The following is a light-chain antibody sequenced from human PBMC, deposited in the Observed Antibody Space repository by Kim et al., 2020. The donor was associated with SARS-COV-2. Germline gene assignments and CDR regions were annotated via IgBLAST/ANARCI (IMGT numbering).Light chain of an antibody. CDR3: QQYYSNPRT. J-gene: IGKJ1*01. CDR2: WAS. Sequence: DIVMTQSPDSLAVSLGESATINCKSSQSLFYSSNKRNYLSWYQQKQGQSPKLLIYWASTRESGVPDRFSGSGSGTDFTLTISSLQAEDVAVYYCQQYYSNPRTFGQGTKVDIK. V-gene: IGKV4-1*01. CDR1: QSLFYSSNKRNY.